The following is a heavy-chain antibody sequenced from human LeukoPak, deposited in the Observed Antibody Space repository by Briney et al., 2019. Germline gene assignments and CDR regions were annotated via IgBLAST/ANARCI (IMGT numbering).Heavy chain of an antibody. CDR1: GGSISSGGYY. CDR3: ARGLLFSWFDP. CDR2: IYYSGSTS. V-gene: IGHV4-31*03. J-gene: IGHJ5*02. D-gene: IGHD2-21*02. Sequence: PSQTLSLTCTVSGGSISSGGYYWSWVRQHPGKGLEWIGYIYYSGSTSYYNPSLKSRVTISVDTSKNQFSLRLSSVTAADTAVYYCARGLLFSWFDPWGQGTLVTVSS.